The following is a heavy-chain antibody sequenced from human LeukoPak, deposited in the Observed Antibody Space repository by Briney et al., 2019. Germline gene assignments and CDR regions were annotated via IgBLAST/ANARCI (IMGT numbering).Heavy chain of an antibody. CDR3: ARYLNSASWYFDL. D-gene: IGHD1-7*01. V-gene: IGHV3-23*01. CDR2: LSASGTAT. Sequence: GGSLRLSCALSGFTFSSYAMTWVRQAPGNGLKWVSALSASGTATYYADSVQGRFSISRDNSKNTLFLQMNSLSAEDTAIYYCARYLNSASWYFDLWGRGTLVTVSS. J-gene: IGHJ2*01. CDR1: GFTFSSYA.